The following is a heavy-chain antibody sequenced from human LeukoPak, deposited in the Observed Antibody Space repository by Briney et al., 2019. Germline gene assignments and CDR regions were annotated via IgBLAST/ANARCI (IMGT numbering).Heavy chain of an antibody. D-gene: IGHD1-26*01. CDR3: ARDIVGVHRTLDY. V-gene: IGHV3-21*01. CDR2: ISSSSSYI. Sequence: PGGSLRLSCAASGFTFSSYSMNWVRQAPGKGLEWVSSISSSSSYIYYADSVKGRFTISRDNAKNSLYLQMNSLRAEDTAVHYCARDIVGVHRTLDYWGQGTLVTVSS. CDR1: GFTFSSYS. J-gene: IGHJ4*02.